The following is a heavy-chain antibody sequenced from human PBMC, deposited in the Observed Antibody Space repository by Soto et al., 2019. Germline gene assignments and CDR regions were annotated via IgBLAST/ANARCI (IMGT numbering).Heavy chain of an antibody. D-gene: IGHD2-21*02. CDR1: GFAVSSNY. CDR3: ARGYGLLDY. Sequence: EVQLVESGGGLIQPGGSLRLSCAASGFAVSSNYMNWVRQAPGKGLEWISVYYNDGRTYYADSVKGRFTIARFNPKNTLYLQIDSLRVEDTAVYYCARGYGLLDYWGQGTLVTVSS. CDR2: YYNDGRT. J-gene: IGHJ4*02. V-gene: IGHV3-53*01.